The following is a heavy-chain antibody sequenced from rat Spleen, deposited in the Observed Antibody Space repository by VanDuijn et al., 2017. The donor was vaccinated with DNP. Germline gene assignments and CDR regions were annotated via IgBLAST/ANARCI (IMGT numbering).Heavy chain of an antibody. Sequence: EVQLVESGGGLVQPGRSLKLSCAASGFTFSYYGMAWVRQAPTKGREWFASISTVGDNAYYRDSVKGRFTISRDNAKSTLYLQMYSLRSEDMATYYCARQTTALYFDSWGQGVMVTVSS. J-gene: IGHJ2*01. CDR1: GFTFSYYG. CDR2: ISTVGDNA. D-gene: IGHD1-11*01. V-gene: IGHV5S13*01. CDR3: ARQTTALYFDS.